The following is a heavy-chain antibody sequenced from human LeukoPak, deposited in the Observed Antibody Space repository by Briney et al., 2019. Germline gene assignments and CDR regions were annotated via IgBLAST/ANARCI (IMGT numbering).Heavy chain of an antibody. CDR2: IIPILGIA. D-gene: IGHD1-26*01. V-gene: IGHV1-69*04. CDR3: AREWKVGAFYYFDY. J-gene: IGHJ4*02. CDR1: GYTFTGYY. Sequence: SVKVSCKASGYTFTGYYMHWVRQAPGQGLEWMGRIIPILGIANYAQKFQGRVTITADKSTSTAYMELSSLRSEDTAVYYCAREWKVGAFYYFDYWGQGTLVTVSS.